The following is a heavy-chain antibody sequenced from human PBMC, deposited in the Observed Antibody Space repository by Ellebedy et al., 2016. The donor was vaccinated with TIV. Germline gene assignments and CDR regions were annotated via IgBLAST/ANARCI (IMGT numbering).Heavy chain of an antibody. D-gene: IGHD4-17*01. CDR3: AHDYGDL. CDR2: TIPIFDTP. CDR1: GGSFSSFA. V-gene: IGHV1-69*13. J-gene: IGHJ2*01. Sequence: ASVKVSXXASGGSFSSFAISWVRQAPGQGLEWKGGTIPIFDTPNYAQSFQGRLTITADESTSTAYMELNSLTSDDTAIYYCAHDYGDLWGRGTLITVSS.